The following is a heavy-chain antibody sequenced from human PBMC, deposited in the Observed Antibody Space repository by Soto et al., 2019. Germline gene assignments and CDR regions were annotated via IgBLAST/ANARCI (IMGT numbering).Heavy chain of an antibody. CDR3: ARASSTRGYSYGYWFDP. V-gene: IGHV4-31*03. Sequence: SETLSLTCTVSGGSISSGGYYWSWIRQHPGKGLEWIGYIYYSGSTYYNPSLKSRVTISVDTSKNHFSLKLSSVTAADTAVYYCARASSTRGYSYGYWFDPWGQGTLVTVSS. D-gene: IGHD5-18*01. J-gene: IGHJ5*02. CDR1: GGSISSGGYY. CDR2: IYYSGST.